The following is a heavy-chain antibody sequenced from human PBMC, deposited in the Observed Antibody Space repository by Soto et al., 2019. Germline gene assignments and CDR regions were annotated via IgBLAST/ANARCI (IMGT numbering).Heavy chain of an antibody. D-gene: IGHD6-13*01. V-gene: IGHV4-34*01. J-gene: IGHJ5*02. CDR3: ARTVSSSWYSSGRGWFDP. Sequence: PSETLSLTCAVYGGSFSGYYWSWIRQPPGKGLEWIGEINHSGSTNYNPSLKSRVTISVDTSKNQFSLKLSSVTAADTAVYYCARTVSSSWYSSGRGWFDPWGQGTLVTVS. CDR1: GGSFSGYY. CDR2: INHSGST.